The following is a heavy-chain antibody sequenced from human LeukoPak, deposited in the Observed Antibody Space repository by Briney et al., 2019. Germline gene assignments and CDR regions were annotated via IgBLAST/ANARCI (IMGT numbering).Heavy chain of an antibody. V-gene: IGHV3-7*01. CDR1: GFTFSSYW. CDR3: ATVVVVADPDY. CDR2: TKPDGSEI. J-gene: IGHJ4*02. D-gene: IGHD2-15*01. Sequence: GGSLRLSCAASGFTFSSYWMSWVRQAPGKGLEWVANTKPDGSEIYYVDSVKGRFTISRDNAKNSLYLQMNSLRAEDTAVYYCATVVVVADPDYWGQGTLVTVSS.